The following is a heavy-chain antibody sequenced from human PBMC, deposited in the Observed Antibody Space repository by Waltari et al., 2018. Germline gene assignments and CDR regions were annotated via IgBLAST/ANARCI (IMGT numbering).Heavy chain of an antibody. CDR1: GFMFSNYW. CDR3: ARDSGGFDY. V-gene: IGHV3-7*01. J-gene: IGHJ4*02. Sequence: EVQLVESGGGLVQPGGSLRLSCAASGFMFSNYWLPWVRQAPGKGLEWVANIKQDGSEKYYVDSLKGRFTISRDNAENSLFLQMNSLRAEDTAIYYCARDSGGFDYWGQGTLVTVSS. CDR2: IKQDGSEK. D-gene: IGHD1-26*01.